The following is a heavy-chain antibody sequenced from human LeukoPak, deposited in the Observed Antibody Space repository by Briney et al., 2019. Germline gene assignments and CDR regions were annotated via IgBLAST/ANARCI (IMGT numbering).Heavy chain of an antibody. CDR3: ARDGITTVSDLGDY. CDR2: INAGNGNT. J-gene: IGHJ4*02. CDR1: GYTFTSYA. V-gene: IGHV1-3*01. D-gene: IGHD4-17*01. Sequence: ASVKVSCKASGYTFTSYAMHWVRQAPGQRLEWMGWINAGNGNTKYSQKFQGRVTMTRDTSTSTVYMELSSLRSEDTAVYYCARDGITTVSDLGDYWGQGTLVTVSS.